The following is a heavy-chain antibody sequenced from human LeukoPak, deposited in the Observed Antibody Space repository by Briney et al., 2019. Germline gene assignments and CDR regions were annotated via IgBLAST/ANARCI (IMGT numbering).Heavy chain of an antibody. J-gene: IGHJ5*02. CDR1: GGSISSYY. V-gene: IGHV4-4*07. CDR3: ARDTVGDYYDSSGYANRNWFDP. D-gene: IGHD3-22*01. Sequence: PSETLSLTCTVSGGSISSYYWSWIRQPAGKGLEWIGRIYTSGSTNYNPSLKSRVTMSVDTSKNQFSLKLSSVTAADTAVYYCARDTVGDYYDSSGYANRNWFDPWGQGTLVTVSS. CDR2: IYTSGST.